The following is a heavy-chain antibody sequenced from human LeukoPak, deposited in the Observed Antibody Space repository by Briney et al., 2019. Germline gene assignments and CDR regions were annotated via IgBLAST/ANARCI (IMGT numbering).Heavy chain of an antibody. D-gene: IGHD3-22*01. Sequence: GGSLRLSCAASGFTFSSYAMSWVRQAPGKGLEWVSAISGSGGGTYYADSVKGRFTISRDNSKNTLYLQMNSLRAEDTAVYYCARVGYYYDSSGYYEFDYWGQGTLVTVSS. CDR1: GFTFSSYA. V-gene: IGHV3-23*01. CDR2: ISGSGGGT. J-gene: IGHJ4*02. CDR3: ARVGYYYDSSGYYEFDY.